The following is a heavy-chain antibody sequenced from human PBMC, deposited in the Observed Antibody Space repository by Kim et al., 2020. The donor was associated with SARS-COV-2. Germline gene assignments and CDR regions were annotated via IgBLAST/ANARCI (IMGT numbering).Heavy chain of an antibody. D-gene: IGHD3-22*01. Sequence: GGSLRLSCAASGFTFSSYAMHWVRQAPGKGLEWVAVISYDGSNKYYADSVKGRFTISRDNSKNTLYLQMNSLRAEDTAVYYCARMRAGYYDSSGYYSQHFDYWGQGTLVTVSS. CDR3: ARMRAGYYDSSGYYSQHFDY. CDR2: ISYDGSNK. J-gene: IGHJ4*02. V-gene: IGHV3-30*04. CDR1: GFTFSSYA.